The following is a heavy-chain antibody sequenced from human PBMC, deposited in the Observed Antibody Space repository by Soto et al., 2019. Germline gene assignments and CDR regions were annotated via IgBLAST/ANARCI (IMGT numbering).Heavy chain of an antibody. J-gene: IGHJ4*02. CDR1: GGSISSYY. Sequence: QVQLQESGPGLVKPSETLSLTCTVSGGSISSYYWSWIRQPPGKGLEWIGYIYYSGSTNYNPSLKSRVTISVDTSKNQFSLKLSSVTAADTAVYYCARGYSNYKDILNYWGQGTLVTVSS. CDR3: ARGYSNYKDILNY. V-gene: IGHV4-59*01. D-gene: IGHD4-4*01. CDR2: IYYSGST.